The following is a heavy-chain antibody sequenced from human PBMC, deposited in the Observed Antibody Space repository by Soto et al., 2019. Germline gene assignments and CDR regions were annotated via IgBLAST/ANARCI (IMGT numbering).Heavy chain of an antibody. D-gene: IGHD2-21*02. CDR2: INHSGST. V-gene: IGHV4-34*01. J-gene: IGHJ4*02. CDR3: ARGHGVVVTAAPYYFDY. Sequence: SETLSLTCTVYGGSFSGYYWSWIRQPPGKGLEWIGEINHSGSTNYNPSLKSRVTISVDTSKNQFSLKLSSVTAADTAVYYCARGHGVVVTAAPYYFDYWGQGTLVTVSS. CDR1: GGSFSGYY.